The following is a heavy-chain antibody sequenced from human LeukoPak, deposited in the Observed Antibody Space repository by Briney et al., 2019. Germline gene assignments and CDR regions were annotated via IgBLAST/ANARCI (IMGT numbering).Heavy chain of an antibody. J-gene: IGHJ3*02. CDR2: INPNSGGT. CDR3: ARIGEGLATTDAFDI. V-gene: IGHV1-2*02. Sequence: ASVEVSCKTSGYTFTAYYMHWVRQAPGQGLEWMGWINPNSGGTNYAQKFQGRVTMTRDTSISTAYMELSRLRSDDTAVYYCARIGEGLATTDAFDIWGQGTMVTVSS. D-gene: IGHD3-3*01. CDR1: GYTFTAYY.